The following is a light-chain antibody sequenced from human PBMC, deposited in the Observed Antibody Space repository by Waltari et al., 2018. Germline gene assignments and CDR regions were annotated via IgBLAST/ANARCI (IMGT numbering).Light chain of an antibody. CDR3: MQARQTPWT. CDR1: QSLLHSSGYTF. V-gene: IGKV2-28*01. J-gene: IGKJ1*01. Sequence: DIVMTESRLSLPVSPGEPASISCRSSQSLLHSSGYTFLDWYVQKPGQAPQLLIYLVSDRASGVPDRFSGSGSGTDCTLKISRVEAEDVGLYYCMQARQTPWTFGQGTKVEIK. CDR2: LVS.